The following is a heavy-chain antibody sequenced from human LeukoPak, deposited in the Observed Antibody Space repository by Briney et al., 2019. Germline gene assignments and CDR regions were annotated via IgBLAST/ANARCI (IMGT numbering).Heavy chain of an antibody. J-gene: IGHJ4*02. V-gene: IGHV3-48*03. CDR2: ISSSGSAI. Sequence: GGSLRLSCAASGFTFSSYEMNWVRQAPGKGLEWVSYISSSGSAIYYADSAKGRFTISRDNAKNSLYLQMNSLRAEDTAVYYCARGSLRWFDYWGQGTLVTVSS. D-gene: IGHD5/OR15-5a*01. CDR1: GFTFSSYE. CDR3: ARGSLRWFDY.